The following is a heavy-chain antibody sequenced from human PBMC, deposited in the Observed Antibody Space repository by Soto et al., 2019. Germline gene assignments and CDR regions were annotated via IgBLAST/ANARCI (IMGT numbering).Heavy chain of an antibody. Sequence: EVQLLESGGGLVQPGGPQTLSCSASGFSFGTYGMRWVPQSPGKGLEWVSAMGGRGGSTYYADSVKGRFTISRDNSKNTLYLQMNSLRDEDTALYYCAKDKYEWLDILTGYLDDYWGQGTLVTVSS. J-gene: IGHJ4*02. V-gene: IGHV3-23*01. D-gene: IGHD3-9*01. CDR3: AKDKYEWLDILTGYLDDY. CDR1: GFSFGTYG. CDR2: MGGRGGST.